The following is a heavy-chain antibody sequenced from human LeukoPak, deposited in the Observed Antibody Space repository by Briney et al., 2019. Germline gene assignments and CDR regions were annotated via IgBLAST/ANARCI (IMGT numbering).Heavy chain of an antibody. J-gene: IGHJ4*02. D-gene: IGHD2-15*01. CDR2: ISYDGSNK. Sequence: PGGSLRLSCAASGFTFSSYAMHWVRQAPGKGLEWVAVISYDGSNKYYADSVKGRFTISRDNSKNTLYLQMNSLRAEDTAVYYCARDLSRSRPDCSGGSCYSVYWGQGTLVTVSS. V-gene: IGHV3-30*04. CDR1: GFTFSSYA. CDR3: ARDLSRSRPDCSGGSCYSVY.